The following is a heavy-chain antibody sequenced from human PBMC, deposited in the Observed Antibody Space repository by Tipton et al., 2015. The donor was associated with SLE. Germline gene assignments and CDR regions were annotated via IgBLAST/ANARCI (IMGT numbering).Heavy chain of an antibody. CDR2: ISWNSGSI. J-gene: IGHJ3*02. D-gene: IGHD2-21*01. V-gene: IGHV3-9*01. Sequence: SLRLSCAASGFTFDDYAMHWVRQAPGKGLEWVSGISWNSGSIGYADSVKGRFTISRDNAKNSLYLQMNSLRAEDTALYYCARDVIRGAFDIWGQGTMVTVSS. CDR3: ARDVIRGAFDI. CDR1: GFTFDDYA.